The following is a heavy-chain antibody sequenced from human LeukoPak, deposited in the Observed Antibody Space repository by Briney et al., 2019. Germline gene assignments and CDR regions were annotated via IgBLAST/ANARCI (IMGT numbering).Heavy chain of an antibody. V-gene: IGHV4-59*01. CDR1: GGSISSYY. J-gene: IGHJ6*04. Sequence: PSETLSLTCTVSGGSISSYYWSWIRQPPGKGLEWIGYIYYSGSTNYNASLKSRVTISVDTSKNQFSLKLSSVTAADTAVYYCARTHGYYYGMDVWGKGTTVTVSS. CDR3: ARTHGYYYGMDV. CDR2: IYYSGST.